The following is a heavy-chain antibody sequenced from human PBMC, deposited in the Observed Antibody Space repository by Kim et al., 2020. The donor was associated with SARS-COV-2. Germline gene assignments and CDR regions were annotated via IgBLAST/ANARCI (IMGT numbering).Heavy chain of an antibody. V-gene: IGHV4-39*01. CDR2: IFYSGTT. D-gene: IGHD3-9*01. J-gene: IGHJ5*01. CDR3: VRHDYDILTGYTVNWF. Sequence: SETLSLTCTVSGASISSGAYYWGWIRQSPGKGLEWIGSIFYSGTTYDNPSLKSRVTISSDTSKNQFSLKLSSVTAADTAVYYCVRHDYDILTGYTVNWF. CDR1: GASISSGAYY.